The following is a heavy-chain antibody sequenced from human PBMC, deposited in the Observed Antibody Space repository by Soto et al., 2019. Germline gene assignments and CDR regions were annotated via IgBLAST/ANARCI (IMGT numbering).Heavy chain of an antibody. CDR1: GGSMRSYY. V-gene: IGHV4-59*01. D-gene: IGHD3-22*01. J-gene: IGHJ4*02. Sequence: QVQLQESGPGLAKPSETLSLTCTVSGGSMRSYYWSWIRQPPGKGLEWIVYIYYSGSTNYNPSLKSRVTISVNTSKNQFSLKLSSVTAADTAVYYCASKTYYYVSSGYYGRFDYWGPGTLVTVSS. CDR2: IYYSGST. CDR3: ASKTYYYVSSGYYGRFDY.